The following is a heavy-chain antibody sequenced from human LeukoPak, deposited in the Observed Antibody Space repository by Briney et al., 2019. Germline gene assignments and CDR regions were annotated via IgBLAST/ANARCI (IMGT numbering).Heavy chain of an antibody. CDR3: ARVDHYYDSSGWFDP. CDR2: INHSGST. J-gene: IGHJ5*02. CDR1: GGSISSGGYS. Sequence: SETLSLTCAVSGGSISSGGYSWSWIRQPPGKGLEWIGYINHSGSTYYNPSLKSRVTISVDRSKNQFSLKLSSVTAADTAVYYCARVDHYYDSSGWFDPWGQGTLVTVSS. V-gene: IGHV4-30-2*01. D-gene: IGHD3-22*01.